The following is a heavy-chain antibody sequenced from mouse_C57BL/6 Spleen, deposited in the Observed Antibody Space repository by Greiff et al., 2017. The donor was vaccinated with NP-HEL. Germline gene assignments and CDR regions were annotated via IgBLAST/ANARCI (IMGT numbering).Heavy chain of an antibody. CDR1: GYTFTSYW. J-gene: IGHJ4*01. CDR3: ARKDGYYGMDY. Sequence: QVQLQQPGAELVMPGASVKLSCKASGYTFTSYWMHWVKQRPGQGLEWIGEIDPSDSYTNYNQKFKGKSTLTVDKSSSTAYMQLSSLTSEDSAVYYCARKDGYYGMDYWGQGTSVTVSS. V-gene: IGHV1-69*01. D-gene: IGHD2-3*01. CDR2: IDPSDSYT.